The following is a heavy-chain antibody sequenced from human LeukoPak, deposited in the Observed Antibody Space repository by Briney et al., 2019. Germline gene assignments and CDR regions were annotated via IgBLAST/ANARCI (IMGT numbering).Heavy chain of an antibody. D-gene: IGHD2-2*01. J-gene: IGHJ6*03. CDR3: ASARYCSSTSCGDYYYYMDV. Sequence: SVKVSCKASGGTFSSYAISWVRQAPGQGLEWMGGIIPIFGTANYAQKFQGRVTITADESTSTAYMELSSLRSEDTAVYYCASARYCSSTSCGDYYYYMDVWGKGTTVTISS. CDR2: IIPIFGTA. CDR1: GGTFSSYA. V-gene: IGHV1-69*13.